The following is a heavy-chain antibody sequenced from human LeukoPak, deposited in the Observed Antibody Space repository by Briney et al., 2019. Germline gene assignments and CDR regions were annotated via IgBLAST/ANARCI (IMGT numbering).Heavy chain of an antibody. CDR3: AKEYSYGYYYYYMDV. CDR2: ISPGGGTT. V-gene: IGHV3-23*01. D-gene: IGHD5-18*01. Sequence: GGSLRLSCTVSGLPFGSEAMSWVRQAPGRGLEWVSSISPGGGTTYYADSVKGRFTISRDNSKNTLYLQMNSLRAEDTAVYYCAKEYSYGYYYYYMDVWGKGTTVTVSS. CDR1: GLPFGSEA. J-gene: IGHJ6*03.